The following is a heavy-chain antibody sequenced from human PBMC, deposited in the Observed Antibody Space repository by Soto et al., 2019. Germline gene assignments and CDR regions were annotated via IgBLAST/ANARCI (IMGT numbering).Heavy chain of an antibody. D-gene: IGHD3-9*01. CDR3: ARDRAACDIFTGYSAYNCFDP. Sequence: PSETLSLTFTVSGGSISSGDYYWSWIRQPPGKGLELIGYIYYSGSTYYNPSLKSRVTISIDTSKTQFSLKLSSVTAADTAVYYCARDRAACDIFTGYSAYNCFDPWGQGTLVTVSS. V-gene: IGHV4-30-4*01. J-gene: IGHJ5*02. CDR1: GGSISSGDYY. CDR2: IYYSGST.